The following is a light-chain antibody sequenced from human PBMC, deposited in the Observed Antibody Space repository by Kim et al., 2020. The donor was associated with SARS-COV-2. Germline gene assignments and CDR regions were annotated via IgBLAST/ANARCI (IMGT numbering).Light chain of an antibody. CDR3: QVWDSRSDHRV. Sequence: APGKTATITCGGDDIGTKSVHWYQQKQGQAPVLVIHSDSDRPSGIPERFSGSNSANTATLTISRVEAGDEADYYCQVWDSRSDHRVFGGGTQLTVL. CDR2: SDS. J-gene: IGLJ3*02. CDR1: DIGTKS. V-gene: IGLV3-21*04.